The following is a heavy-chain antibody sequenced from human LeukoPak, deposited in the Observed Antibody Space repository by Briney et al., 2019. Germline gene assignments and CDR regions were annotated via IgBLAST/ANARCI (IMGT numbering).Heavy chain of an antibody. CDR1: GFTFSSYG. J-gene: IGHJ4*02. D-gene: IGHD7-27*01. CDR3: ARDLGNWGWNDF. CDR2: ISYDGSNK. V-gene: IGHV3-30*03. Sequence: GGSLRLSCAASGFTFSSYGMHWVRQAPGKGLEWVAVISYDGSNKYYADSVKGRFTISRDNSKNTLYLQMNSLRAEDTAVYYCARDLGNWGWNDFWGQGTLVTVSS.